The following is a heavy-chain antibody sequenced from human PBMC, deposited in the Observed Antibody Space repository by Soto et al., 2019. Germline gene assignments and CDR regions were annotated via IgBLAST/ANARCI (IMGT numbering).Heavy chain of an antibody. CDR3: GTRGGGGGY. CDR2: IYSGGYT. J-gene: IGHJ4*02. V-gene: IGHV3-53*01. D-gene: IGHD3-10*01. Sequence: EVQLVESGGGLIQPGGSLRLSCAVSGFTVSNNYMSWVRQAPGKGLEGVSVIYSGGYTAYGDSVKGRFTISRDNSKNTLFFKKKSLRADATAVYYWGTRGGGGGYWGQGTLVTVSS. CDR1: GFTVSNNY.